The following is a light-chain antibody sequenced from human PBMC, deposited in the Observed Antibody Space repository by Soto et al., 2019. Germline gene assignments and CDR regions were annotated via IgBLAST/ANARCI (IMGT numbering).Light chain of an antibody. Sequence: EIVMTQSPATLSVSPGERATLSCRASQSVSSNLAWYQQKPGQAPRLLIYGASTRATGSPARFSGSGSGTEFTLTISSLQSEEFAVYYCQQYNNWPTFGQGTKGEI. V-gene: IGKV3-15*01. J-gene: IGKJ1*01. CDR1: QSVSSN. CDR2: GAS. CDR3: QQYNNWPT.